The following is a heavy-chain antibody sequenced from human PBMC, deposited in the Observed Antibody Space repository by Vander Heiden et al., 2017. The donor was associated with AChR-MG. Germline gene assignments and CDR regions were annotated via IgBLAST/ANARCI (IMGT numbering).Heavy chain of an antibody. CDR3: VRAGEVATIEANAFDI. J-gene: IGHJ3*02. Sequence: QVQLVQSGAEVRNPGCAVKVSCTASGPTFNNSNIKSVRQAPDEGLGWMGGIITMLGKPNYARNFQWRVAISADKASRSAYMDVKGLRADDTAMYFCVRAGEVATIEANAFDIWGQGTMVTVSS. CDR2: IITMLGKP. D-gene: IGHD5-12*01. V-gene: IGHV1-69*06. CDR1: GPTFNNSN.